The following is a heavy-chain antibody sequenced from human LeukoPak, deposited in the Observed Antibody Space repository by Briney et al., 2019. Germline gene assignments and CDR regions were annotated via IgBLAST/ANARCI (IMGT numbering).Heavy chain of an antibody. CDR3: ARQGGYKQQFGY. Sequence: PSETLSLTRTVSGGSISSYYWSWIRQPPGKGLEGSGYIYYSGSTNYNPSLKSRVTISVDTSKDQFSLKLSSVTAADPAVYYCARQGGYKQQFGYWGQGTLVTVSS. J-gene: IGHJ4*02. D-gene: IGHD5-24*01. CDR1: GGSISSYY. V-gene: IGHV4-59*08. CDR2: IYYSGST.